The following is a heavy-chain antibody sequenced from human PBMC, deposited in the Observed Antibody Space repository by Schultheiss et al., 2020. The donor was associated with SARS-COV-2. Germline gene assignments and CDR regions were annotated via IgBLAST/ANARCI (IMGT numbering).Heavy chain of an antibody. J-gene: IGHJ6*02. Sequence: GESLKISCAASGFTVSSNYMSWVRQAPGKGLEWVSVIYSGGSTYYADSVKGRFTISRDNSKNTLYLQMNSLRAEVTAVYYCASDYYGSGRDYYYYGMDVWGQGTTVTVSS. D-gene: IGHD3-10*01. V-gene: IGHV3-66*01. CDR1: GFTVSSNY. CDR2: IYSGGST. CDR3: ASDYYGSGRDYYYYGMDV.